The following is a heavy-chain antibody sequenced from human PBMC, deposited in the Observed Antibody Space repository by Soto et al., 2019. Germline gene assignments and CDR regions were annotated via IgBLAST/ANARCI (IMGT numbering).Heavy chain of an antibody. CDR1: GFTFSSYA. Sequence: GGSLRLSCAASGFTFSSYAMSWVRQAPGKGLEWVSAISGSGGSTYYADSVKGRFTISRDNSKNTLYLQMNSLRAEDTAVYYCAKDILVGATSRYYYYGMDVWGQGTTVTVSS. J-gene: IGHJ6*02. D-gene: IGHD1-26*01. CDR2: ISGSGGST. CDR3: AKDILVGATSRYYYYGMDV. V-gene: IGHV3-23*01.